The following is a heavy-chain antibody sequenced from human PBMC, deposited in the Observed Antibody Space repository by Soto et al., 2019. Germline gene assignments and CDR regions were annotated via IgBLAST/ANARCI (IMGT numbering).Heavy chain of an antibody. Sequence: EVLLLESGGGLVQPGGSLRLSCVVSGFTFNTFVMTWVRQAPGKGLEWVSALSGSGSLSYYADSVKGRFTISRDNSKNTLYLQMNNLRVDETAVYFCARDRGGALDSWGQGTLVTVSS. J-gene: IGHJ4*02. CDR1: GFTFNTFV. CDR2: LSGSGSLS. V-gene: IGHV3-23*01. D-gene: IGHD2-15*01. CDR3: ARDRGGALDS.